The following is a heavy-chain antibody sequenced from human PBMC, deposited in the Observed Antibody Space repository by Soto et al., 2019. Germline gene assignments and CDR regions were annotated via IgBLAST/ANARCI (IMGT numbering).Heavy chain of an antibody. D-gene: IGHD5-18*01. CDR1: GFTFSSYS. CDR2: ISISSSYI. Sequence: EVQLVESGGGLVKPGGSLRLSCAASGFTFSSYSMNWVRQAPGKGLEWVSSISISSSYIYYADSVKGRFTISRDNAKNSLYLQMNSLIAEDTAVYYCARLDTARVSDSSYFDYWGQGTLVTVSS. V-gene: IGHV3-21*01. J-gene: IGHJ4*02. CDR3: ARLDTARVSDSSYFDY.